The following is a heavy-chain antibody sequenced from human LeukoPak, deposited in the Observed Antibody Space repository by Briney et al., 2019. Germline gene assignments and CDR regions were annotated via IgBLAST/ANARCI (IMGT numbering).Heavy chain of an antibody. CDR2: IKQDGSEK. D-gene: IGHD5-18*01. J-gene: IGHJ3*02. Sequence: GGSLRLSCAASGFTFSSYWMSWVRQAPGKGLEWVANIKQDGSEKYYVDSVKGRFTISRDNAKNSLYLQMNSLRAEDTAVYYCAKEIRGYSYGFPYDAFDIWGQGTMVTVSS. CDR1: GFTFSSYW. V-gene: IGHV3-7*01. CDR3: AKEIRGYSYGFPYDAFDI.